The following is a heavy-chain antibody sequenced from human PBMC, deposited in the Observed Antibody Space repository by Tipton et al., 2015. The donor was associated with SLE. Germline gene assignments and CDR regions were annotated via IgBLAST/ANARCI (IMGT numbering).Heavy chain of an antibody. V-gene: IGHV4-34*01. D-gene: IGHD4-17*01. J-gene: IGHJ5*02. CDR3: ATTEGVDGDSNWFDP. Sequence: TLSLTCAVYGGSFSSYYWSWIRQPPGKGLEWIGEINHSGSTNYNPSLKSRITISVDTSKNQFSLKLSSVTAADTAVYYCATTEGVDGDSNWFDPWGQGTLVTVPS. CDR2: INHSGST. CDR1: GGSFSSYY.